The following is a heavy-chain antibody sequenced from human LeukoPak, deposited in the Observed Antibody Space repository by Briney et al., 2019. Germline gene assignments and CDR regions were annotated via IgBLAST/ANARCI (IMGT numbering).Heavy chain of an antibody. J-gene: IGHJ4*02. CDR3: ARAGGNQLPHPLDY. CDR2: IYYSGST. V-gene: IGHV4-59*01. D-gene: IGHD4-23*01. CDR1: GGAISSYY. Sequence: PAETLSLTCTVSGGAISSYYWSWIRQPPGKGLGWIGNIYYSGSTNYNPSLKSRVTISVDTSKNQFSLKLSSVTAADTAVYYCARAGGNQLPHPLDYWGQGTLVTVSS.